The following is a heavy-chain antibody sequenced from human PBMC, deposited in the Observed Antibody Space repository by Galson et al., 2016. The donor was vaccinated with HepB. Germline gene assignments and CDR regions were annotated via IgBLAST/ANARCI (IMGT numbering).Heavy chain of an antibody. CDR1: GGSMSSTDW. CDR2: IYHSGST. CDR3: ARDGAVVGRPRGGLAY. Sequence: SETLSLTCAVSGGSMSSTDWWIWVRQPPGKGLEWIGEIYHSGSTNYNPSLKSRVTISIDKSKNHFALKLTSVTAADTAVYYCARDGAVVGRPRGGLAYWGQGTLVTVSS. J-gene: IGHJ4*02. V-gene: IGHV4-4*02. D-gene: IGHD6-19*01.